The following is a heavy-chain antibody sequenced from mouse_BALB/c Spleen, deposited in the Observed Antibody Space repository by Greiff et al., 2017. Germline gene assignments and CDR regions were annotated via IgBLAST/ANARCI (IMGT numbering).Heavy chain of an antibody. Sequence: VQLQQSGAELARPGASVKLSCKASGYTFPDYYINWVKQRTGQGLEWIGELYPGSGNTYYNAKFKGKATLTADKSSSTAYMQLSSLTSEDSAGYFCARSKYGNYSFAYWGQGTLVTVSA. V-gene: IGHV1-77*01. D-gene: IGHD2-10*02. CDR3: ARSKYGNYSFAY. J-gene: IGHJ3*01. CDR1: GYTFPDYY. CDR2: LYPGSGNT.